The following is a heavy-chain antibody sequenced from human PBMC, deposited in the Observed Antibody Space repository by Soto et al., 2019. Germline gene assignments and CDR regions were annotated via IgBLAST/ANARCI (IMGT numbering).Heavy chain of an antibody. CDR1: GGSISSYY. Sequence: PSETLSLTCTVSGGSISSYYWSWVRQAPGKGLEWVSAISGSGGSTYYADSVKGRFTISRDNSKNTLYLQMNSLRAEDTAVYYCAKVSWSSSWRNFDYWGQGTLVTVSS. CDR3: AKVSWSSSWRNFDY. CDR2: ISGSGGST. J-gene: IGHJ4*02. D-gene: IGHD6-13*01. V-gene: IGHV3-23*01.